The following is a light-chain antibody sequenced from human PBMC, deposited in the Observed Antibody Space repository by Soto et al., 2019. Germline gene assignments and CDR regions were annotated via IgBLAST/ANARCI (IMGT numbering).Light chain of an antibody. CDR3: QQRSNWSPWT. J-gene: IGKJ1*01. V-gene: IGKV3-11*01. CDR1: QSVSSY. Sequence: EIVLTQSPATLSLSPGERATLSCRASQSVSSYLAWYQQKPGQAPRLLIYDASNRATGIPARFSGSASGTDFTLPISSLEPEDFAVYYCQQRSNWSPWTFGQGTKVVIK. CDR2: DAS.